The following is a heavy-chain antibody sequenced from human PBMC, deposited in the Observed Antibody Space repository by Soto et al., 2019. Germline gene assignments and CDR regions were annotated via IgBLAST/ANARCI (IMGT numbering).Heavy chain of an antibody. Sequence: SETLSLTCTVSGGSISSRGYYCSWIRQFPGKGLEWIGYISYSESTDYNPSLKSRVTISADTSKNQFSLKLSSVTAADTAVYYCAGGNDYAKIGYWGQGAPVTVSS. J-gene: IGHJ4*02. CDR2: ISYSEST. V-gene: IGHV4-31*03. CDR3: AGGNDYAKIGY. CDR1: GGSISSRGYY. D-gene: IGHD4-17*01.